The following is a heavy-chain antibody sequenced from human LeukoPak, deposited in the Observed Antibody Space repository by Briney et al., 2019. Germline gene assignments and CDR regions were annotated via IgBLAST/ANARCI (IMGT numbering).Heavy chain of an antibody. CDR2: IYYSGST. J-gene: IGHJ3*02. CDR3: ARVSQFWAFDI. Sequence: PSETLSLTCTLSGGSISSGGYYWSWIRQHPGKGLEWIGYIYYSGSTYYNPSLKSRVTISVDTSKNQFSLKLSSVTAADTAVYYCARVSQFWAFDIWGQGTMVTVSS. D-gene: IGHD3-3*01. CDR1: GGSISSGGYY. V-gene: IGHV4-31*03.